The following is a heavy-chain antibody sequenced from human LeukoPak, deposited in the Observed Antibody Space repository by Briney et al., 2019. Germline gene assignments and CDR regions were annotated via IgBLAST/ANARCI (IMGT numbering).Heavy chain of an antibody. CDR1: GGSISSSSYY. CDR3: ARVTGYVMEDYFDY. Sequence: SETLSLTCTVSGGSISSSSYYWGWIRQPPGKGLEWIGSIYYSGSTYYNPSLRSRVTISVDTSKNQFSLRLSSVTAADTAVYYCARVTGYVMEDYFDYWGQGTLVTVSS. J-gene: IGHJ4*02. V-gene: IGHV4-39*07. CDR2: IYYSGST. D-gene: IGHD6-13*01.